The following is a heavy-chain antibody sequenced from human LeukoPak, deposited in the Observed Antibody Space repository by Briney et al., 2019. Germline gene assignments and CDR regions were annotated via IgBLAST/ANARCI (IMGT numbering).Heavy chain of an antibody. Sequence: GGSLRLSCAASGFRFSYHDMHWVRQAPGKGLEFVSSIGAAGAHTFYADSVKGGFTISRDNFQSTMYLQMDGLSPEDSAVYYCARELGGTKTGGFDIWGQGTVVTVSS. J-gene: IGHJ3*02. D-gene: IGHD1-14*01. CDR1: GFRFSYHD. CDR2: IGAAGAHT. CDR3: ARELGGTKTGGFDI. V-gene: IGHV3-64*02.